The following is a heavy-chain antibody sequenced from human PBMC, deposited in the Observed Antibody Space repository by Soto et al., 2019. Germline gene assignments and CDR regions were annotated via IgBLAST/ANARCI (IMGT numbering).Heavy chain of an antibody. CDR3: ARPDSGSYFAGYFDY. V-gene: IGHV1-46*01. CDR1: GYTFTSYY. CDR2: INPSGGST. Sequence: ASVKVSCKASGYTFTSYYMHWVRQAPGQGLEWMGIINPSGGSTSYAQKFQGRVTMTRDTSTSTVYMELSSLRSEDTAVYYCARPDSGSYFAGYFDYWGQGTLVTVSS. D-gene: IGHD1-26*01. J-gene: IGHJ4*02.